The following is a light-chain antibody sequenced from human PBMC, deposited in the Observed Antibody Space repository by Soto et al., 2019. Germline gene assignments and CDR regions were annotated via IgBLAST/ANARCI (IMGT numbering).Light chain of an antibody. Sequence: QSALTQPASVSGSPGQSITISCTGTSSDVCGYNYVSWYQQHPGKAPKLMIYDVSTRPSGVSNRFSGSKSGNTASLTISGLQAEDEADYYCSSYTSSSTLVVFGGGTKLPVL. V-gene: IGLV2-14*01. CDR2: DVS. CDR1: SSDVCGYNY. J-gene: IGLJ2*01. CDR3: SSYTSSSTLVV.